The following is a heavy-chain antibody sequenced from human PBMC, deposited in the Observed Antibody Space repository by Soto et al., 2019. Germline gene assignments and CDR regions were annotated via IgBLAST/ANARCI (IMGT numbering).Heavy chain of an antibody. V-gene: IGHV3-30*18. Sequence: GGSLRLSCAASEFMFRMYLMSWVRQAPGKGLEWVAVISYDGSNKYYADSVKGRFTISRDNSKNTLYLQMNRLRAEDTAVYYCAKLWSEMATITDEFDYWGPGTLVTVSS. D-gene: IGHD4-4*01. CDR1: EFMFRMYL. CDR2: ISYDGSNK. J-gene: IGHJ4*02. CDR3: AKLWSEMATITDEFDY.